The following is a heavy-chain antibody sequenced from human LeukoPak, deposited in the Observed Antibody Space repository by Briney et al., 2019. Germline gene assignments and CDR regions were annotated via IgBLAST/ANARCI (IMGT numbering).Heavy chain of an antibody. V-gene: IGHV3-7*01. CDR3: ARGRTQKPRLPKSARYYGMDV. CDR2: IKQDGSEK. J-gene: IGHJ6*02. D-gene: IGHD4-11*01. CDR1: GFTFSSYW. Sequence: GGSLRLSCAASGFTFSSYWMSWVRQAPGKGLEWVANIKQDGSEKYYVDSVKGRFTISRDNAKNSLYLQMDSLRADDTAVFYCARGRTQKPRLPKSARYYGMDVWGQGTTVTVSS.